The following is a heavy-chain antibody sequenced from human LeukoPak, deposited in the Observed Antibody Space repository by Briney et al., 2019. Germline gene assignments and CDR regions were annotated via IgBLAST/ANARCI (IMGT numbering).Heavy chain of an antibody. Sequence: GASVKVSCKASGYTFTSYYMHWVRQAPGQGLEWMGIINPSGGSTSYAQKFQGRVTMTRDTSTSTVYMELSSLRSEDTAVYYCARDRGEVVPAATRPYNWFDPWGQGTPVTVSS. V-gene: IGHV1-46*01. CDR1: GYTFTSYY. CDR2: INPSGGST. D-gene: IGHD2-2*01. CDR3: ARDRGEVVPAATRPYNWFDP. J-gene: IGHJ5*02.